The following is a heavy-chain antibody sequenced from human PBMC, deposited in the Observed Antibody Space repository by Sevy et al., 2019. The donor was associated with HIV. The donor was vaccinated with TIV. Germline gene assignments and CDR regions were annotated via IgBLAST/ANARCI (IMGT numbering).Heavy chain of an antibody. J-gene: IGHJ6*02. Sequence: GGSLRLSCVVSGLTFSNYWMSWVRQAPGKGLEWVANINQNGSEIYSVDSVKGRFTFSRDNAKNSVYLQMNRLRAEDTAVYYCAINSDYGMDAWGQGTTVTVSS. V-gene: IGHV3-7*01. CDR2: INQNGSEI. CDR1: GLTFSNYW. CDR3: AINSDYGMDA. D-gene: IGHD4-4*01.